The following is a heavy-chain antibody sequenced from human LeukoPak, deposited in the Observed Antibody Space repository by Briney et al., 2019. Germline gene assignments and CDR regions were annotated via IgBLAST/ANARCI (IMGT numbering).Heavy chain of an antibody. Sequence: AASVKVSCKASGYTFTGYYMHWVRQAPGQGLEWMGWINPNSGDTNYAQKFQGRATMTRDTSISTGYMELSRLRSDDTAVYYCARAGSSSDYMDVWGKGSTVTVSS. CDR2: INPNSGDT. CDR1: GYTFTGYY. D-gene: IGHD6-13*01. J-gene: IGHJ6*03. CDR3: ARAGSSSDYMDV. V-gene: IGHV1-2*02.